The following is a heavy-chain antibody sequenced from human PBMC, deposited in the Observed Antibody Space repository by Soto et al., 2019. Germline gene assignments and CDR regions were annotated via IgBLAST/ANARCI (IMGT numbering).Heavy chain of an antibody. V-gene: IGHV3-23*01. CDR1: GFTFSSYA. Sequence: EVQLLESGGGLVQPGGSLRLSCAASGFTFSSYAMSWVRQAPGKGLEWVSAISGSGGSTYYADSVKGRFTISRDNSKNTLYQKMNSLRAEDTAVYYCAKGHYYDSSSYYGACDIWGQGTMVTVSS. CDR2: ISGSGGST. CDR3: AKGHYYDSSSYYGACDI. J-gene: IGHJ3*02. D-gene: IGHD3-22*01.